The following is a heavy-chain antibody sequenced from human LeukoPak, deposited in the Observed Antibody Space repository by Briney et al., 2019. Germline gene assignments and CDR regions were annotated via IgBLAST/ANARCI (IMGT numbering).Heavy chain of an antibody. J-gene: IGHJ3*02. CDR3: AREGPIRAAAGGAFDI. V-gene: IGHV3-74*01. D-gene: IGHD6-13*01. CDR2: INSDGSSS. CDR1: GFTFSSYW. Sequence: GGSLRLSCAASGFTFSSYWMHWAGHAPAKGLVWISRINSDGSSSNYADSVKGRFTISRDNAKNTLSLQMNSLRAEDTAVYYCAREGPIRAAAGGAFDIWGQGTILTVSS.